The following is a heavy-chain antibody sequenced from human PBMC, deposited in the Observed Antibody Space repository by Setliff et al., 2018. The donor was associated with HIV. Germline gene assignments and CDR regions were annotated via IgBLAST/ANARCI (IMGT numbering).Heavy chain of an antibody. CDR1: GGTFSSYT. CDR3: ARDRRDDYYLTAYFDS. J-gene: IGHJ4*02. D-gene: IGHD1-26*01. V-gene: IGHV1-46*01. CDR2: ILPSGGST. Sequence: ASVKVSCKASGGTFSSYTFNWVRQAPGQGLEWMGRILPSGGSTSYAQRFQGRVTMTRDTSTSTVYMELRSLSSEDTAVYYCARDRRDDYYLTAYFDSLGQGTVVTVSS.